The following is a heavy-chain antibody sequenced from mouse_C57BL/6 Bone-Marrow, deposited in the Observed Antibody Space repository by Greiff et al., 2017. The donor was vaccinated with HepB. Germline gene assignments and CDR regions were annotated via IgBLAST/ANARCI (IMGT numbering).Heavy chain of an antibody. D-gene: IGHD2-12*01. Sequence: QVQLQQSGAELVKPGASVKLSCKASGYTFTSYWMQWVKQRPGQGLEWIGEIDPSDSYTNYNQKFKGKATLTVDTSSSTAYMQLSSLTSEDSAVYYCAREPLYPDYAMDYWGQGTSVTVSS. V-gene: IGHV1-50*01. CDR3: AREPLYPDYAMDY. CDR1: GYTFTSYW. J-gene: IGHJ4*01. CDR2: IDPSDSYT.